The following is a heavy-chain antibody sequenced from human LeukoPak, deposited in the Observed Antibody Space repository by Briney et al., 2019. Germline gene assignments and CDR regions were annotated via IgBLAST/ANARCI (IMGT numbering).Heavy chain of an antibody. V-gene: IGHV1-8*01. CDR1: GYTFTDYD. CDR3: ARLMVRGILGP. CDR2: MNPSSGNT. Sequence: GASVKVSCKTSGYTFTDYDINWVRQAPGQGLEWMGWMNPSSGNTGYAQKLQGRVTMTRDNSMSTAYMELSSLTSEDTAVYYCARLMVRGILGPWGLGTLVTVSS. D-gene: IGHD3-10*01. J-gene: IGHJ5*02.